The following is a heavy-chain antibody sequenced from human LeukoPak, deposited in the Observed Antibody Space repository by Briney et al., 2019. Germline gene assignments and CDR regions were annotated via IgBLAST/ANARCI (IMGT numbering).Heavy chain of an antibody. CDR1: GGSISSSSYY. V-gene: IGHV4-39*01. CDR3: ARQTIVVVEVGWFDA. D-gene: IGHD2-2*01. CDR2: IYYSEST. J-gene: IGHJ5*02. Sequence: KPSETLSLTCTVSGGSISSSSYYWGWIRQPPGKGLEWIGSIYYSESTHYNPSLKSRVTISVDTSKNQFSLRLSSVTAADTAVYYCARQTIVVVEVGWFDAWGQGTLVTVSS.